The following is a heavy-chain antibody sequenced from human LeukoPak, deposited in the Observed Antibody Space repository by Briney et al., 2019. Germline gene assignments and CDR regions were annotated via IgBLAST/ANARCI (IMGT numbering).Heavy chain of an antibody. J-gene: IGHJ4*02. D-gene: IGHD3-10*01. CDR1: GGSFSGYY. Sequence: SETLSHTCAVYGGSFSGYYWSWIRQPPGKGLEWIGEINHSGSTNYNPSLKSRVTISVDTSKNQFSLKLSSVTAADTAVYYCASFSYYGSGSYYRPLDYWGQGTLVTVSS. V-gene: IGHV4-34*01. CDR3: ASFSYYGSGSYYRPLDY. CDR2: INHSGST.